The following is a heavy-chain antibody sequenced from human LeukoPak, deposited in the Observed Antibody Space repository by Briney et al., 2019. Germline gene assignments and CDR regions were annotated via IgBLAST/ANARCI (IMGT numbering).Heavy chain of an antibody. CDR3: ARHTVYYDFWSGPDY. J-gene: IGHJ4*02. V-gene: IGHV4-34*01. D-gene: IGHD3-3*01. Sequence: SETLSLTCAVYGGSFSGYYWSWIRQPPGKGLEWIGEINHSGSTNYNPSLKSRVTISVDTSKNQFSLKLSSVTAADTAVYYCARHTVYYDFWSGPDYWGQGTLVTVSS. CDR1: GGSFSGYY. CDR2: INHSGST.